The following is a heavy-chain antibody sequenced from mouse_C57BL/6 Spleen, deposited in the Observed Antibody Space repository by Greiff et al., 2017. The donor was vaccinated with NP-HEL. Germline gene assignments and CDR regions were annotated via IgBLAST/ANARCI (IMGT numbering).Heavy chain of an antibody. CDR2: IDPSDSYT. V-gene: IGHV1-59*01. CDR1: GYTFTSYW. CDR3: ARGTPYYSNYGFAY. J-gene: IGHJ3*01. Sequence: QVQLQQPGAELVRPGTSVKLSCKASGYTFTSYWMHWVKQRPGQGLEWIGVIDPSDSYTNYNQKFKGKATLTVDTSSSTAYMQLSSLTSEDSAVYYCARGTPYYSNYGFAYWGQGTLVTVSA. D-gene: IGHD2-5*01.